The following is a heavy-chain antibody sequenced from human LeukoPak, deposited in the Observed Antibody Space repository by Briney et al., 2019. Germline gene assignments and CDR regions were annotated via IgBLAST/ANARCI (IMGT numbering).Heavy chain of an antibody. D-gene: IGHD3-3*01. CDR2: IRSKAYGGTT. CDR3: TRVQTYYDFWSGYLEGFDY. Sequence: GGSLRLSCAASGLTVRSNYMSWVRQAPGKGLEWVGFIRSKAYGGTTEYAAFVKGRFTISRDDSKSIAYLQMNSLKTEDTAVYYCTRVQTYYDFWSGYLEGFDYWGQGTLVTVSS. CDR1: GLTVRSNY. V-gene: IGHV3-49*04. J-gene: IGHJ4*02.